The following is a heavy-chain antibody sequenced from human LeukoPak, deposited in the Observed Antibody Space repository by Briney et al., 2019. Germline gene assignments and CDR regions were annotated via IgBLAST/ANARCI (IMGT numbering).Heavy chain of an antibody. CDR3: ARGGVRDGYNFDAFDI. CDR2: IYHSGST. V-gene: IGHV4-38-2*01. Sequence: GSLRLSCAASGFTVSSNYMSWVRQPPGKGLEWIGSIYHSGSTYYNPSLKSRVTISVDTSKNRFSLKLGSMTAADTAVYYCARGGVRDGYNFDAFDIWGQGTMVTVSS. D-gene: IGHD5-24*01. CDR1: GFTVSSNY. J-gene: IGHJ3*02.